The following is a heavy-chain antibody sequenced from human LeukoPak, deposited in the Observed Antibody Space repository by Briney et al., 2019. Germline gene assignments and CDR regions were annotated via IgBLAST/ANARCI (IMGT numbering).Heavy chain of an antibody. CDR2: IYPGDSDT. CDR1: GYSFTTYW. J-gene: IGHJ2*01. V-gene: IGHV5-51*01. Sequence: GESLKISCKGSGYSFTTYWIGWVRQVPGKGLEWMGIIYPGDSDTRYSPSFQGQVTISADKSISTAYLQWSSLKASDTAMYYCARRVTALYWYFDLWGRGTLVTVSS. CDR3: ARRVTALYWYFDL. D-gene: IGHD2-21*02.